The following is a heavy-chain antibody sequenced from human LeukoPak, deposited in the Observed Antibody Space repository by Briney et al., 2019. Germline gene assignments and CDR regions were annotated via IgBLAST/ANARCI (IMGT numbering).Heavy chain of an antibody. CDR1: GYSFTGYY. V-gene: IGHV1-2*02. Sequence: ASVKVSCKASGYSFTGYYMHWVRQAPGQGLEWMGWINPNSGDTNYAQKFQGRVTMTRDTSISTAYMELSRLRSDDTAVYYCARPLKPGIAAAGLDYWGQGTLVTVSS. D-gene: IGHD6-13*01. CDR2: INPNSGDT. CDR3: ARPLKPGIAAAGLDY. J-gene: IGHJ4*02.